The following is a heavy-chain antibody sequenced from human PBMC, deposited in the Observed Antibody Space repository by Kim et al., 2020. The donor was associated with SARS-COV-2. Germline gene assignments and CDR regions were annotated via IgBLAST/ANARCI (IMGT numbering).Heavy chain of an antibody. CDR1: GDSISSYY. CDR2: VSYSGTT. D-gene: IGHD6-13*01. Sequence: SETLSLTCTVSGDSISSYYWSWIRQPPGKGLEWIGYVSYSGTTNYNPSLKSRVTISVDTSNNQFSLKLSSVTAADTAVFYCARHPRPLSSSWFAFDYWGQGTLVTVSS. CDR3: ARHPRPLSSSWFAFDY. J-gene: IGHJ4*02. V-gene: IGHV4-59*08.